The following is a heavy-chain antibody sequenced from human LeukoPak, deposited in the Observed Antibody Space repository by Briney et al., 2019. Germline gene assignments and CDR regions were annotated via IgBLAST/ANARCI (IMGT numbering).Heavy chain of an antibody. CDR3: ARSDYYDSSGYYYIFDY. J-gene: IGHJ4*02. V-gene: IGHV1-2*06. Sequence: ASVKVSCKASGHTFTGYYMHWVRQAPGQGLEWMGRINPNSGGTNYAQKFQGRVTMTRDTSISTAYMELSRLRSDDTAVYYCARSDYYDSSGYYYIFDYWGQGTLVTVSS. CDR2: INPNSGGT. D-gene: IGHD3-22*01. CDR1: GHTFTGYY.